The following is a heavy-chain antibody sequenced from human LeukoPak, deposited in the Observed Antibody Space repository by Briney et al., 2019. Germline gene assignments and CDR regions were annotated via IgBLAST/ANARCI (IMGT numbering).Heavy chain of an antibody. V-gene: IGHV1-18*01. CDR2: ISAYNGNT. Sequence: ASVKVSCKASGYTFTSYGISWVRQAPGQGLEWMGWISAYNGNTNYAQKLQGRVTMTTDTSTSTAYMELRSLRSADTAVYYCARLSSGYSHFDYWGQGTLVTVSS. CDR1: GYTFTSYG. J-gene: IGHJ4*02. D-gene: IGHD3-22*01. CDR3: ARLSSGYSHFDY.